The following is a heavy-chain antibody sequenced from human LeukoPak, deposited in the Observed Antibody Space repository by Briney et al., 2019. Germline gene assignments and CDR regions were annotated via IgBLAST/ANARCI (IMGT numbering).Heavy chain of an antibody. J-gene: IGHJ5*02. Sequence: GGSLRLSRAASGFTFSSYGMSWVRQAPVKGLEWVSAISPSGGGTYYADSVKGRFTSSRDNSKNTLFLQLNNLRPEDTAVYYCAKEVPYTSGSHGRFDPWGQGTLVTVSS. CDR3: AKEVPYTSGSHGRFDP. CDR1: GFTFSSYG. D-gene: IGHD3-10*01. V-gene: IGHV3-23*01. CDR2: ISPSGGGT.